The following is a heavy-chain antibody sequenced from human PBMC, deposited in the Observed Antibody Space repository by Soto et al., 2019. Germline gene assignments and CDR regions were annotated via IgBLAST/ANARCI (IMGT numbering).Heavy chain of an antibody. CDR2: INPIFGTA. D-gene: IGHD2-15*01. Sequence: SVNVSCKACGGTFSSYAISWVRQAPGQGLGWMGGINPIFGTANYAQKFQGRVTITADKSTSTAYMEVSSLRSEDTAVYYCARVKVVVADYYFDYWG. CDR3: ARVKVVVADYYFDY. CDR1: GGTFSSYA. J-gene: IGHJ4*01. V-gene: IGHV1-69*06.